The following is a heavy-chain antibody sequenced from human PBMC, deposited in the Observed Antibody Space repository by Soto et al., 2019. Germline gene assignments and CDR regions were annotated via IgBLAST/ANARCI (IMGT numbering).Heavy chain of an antibody. CDR3: AKDGEGDSSGYVPHWFDP. D-gene: IGHD3-22*01. J-gene: IGHJ5*02. V-gene: IGHV3-30*18. Sequence: PGGSLRLSCAASGFTFSSYGMHWVRQAPGKGLEWVAVISYDGSNKYYADPVKGRFTISRDNSKNTLYLQMNSLRAEDTAVYYCAKDGEGDSSGYVPHWFDPWGQGTLVTVSS. CDR1: GFTFSSYG. CDR2: ISYDGSNK.